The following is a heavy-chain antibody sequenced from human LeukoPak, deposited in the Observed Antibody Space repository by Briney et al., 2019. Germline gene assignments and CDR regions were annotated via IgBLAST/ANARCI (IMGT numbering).Heavy chain of an antibody. CDR1: GGSISSSSYY. V-gene: IGHV4-39*07. CDR2: IYYSGST. CDR3: ARGAWDTAQREPFDY. J-gene: IGHJ4*02. D-gene: IGHD5-18*01. Sequence: SETLSLTCTVSGGSISSSSYYWGWIRQPPGKGLEWIGSIYYSGSTYYNPSLKSRVTISVDTSKKQFSLELISVTAADTAVYYCARGAWDTAQREPFDYWGQGTLVTVSS.